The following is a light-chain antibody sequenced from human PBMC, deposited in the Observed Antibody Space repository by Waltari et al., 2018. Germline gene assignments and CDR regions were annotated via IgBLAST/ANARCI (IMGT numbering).Light chain of an antibody. J-gene: IGLJ2*01. CDR1: VPPKQH. Sequence: SFELTPPPSVSVSPGQTATITCSGDVPPKQHDYWNQQKPGQAPVLLIYKNTARPSGIPERFSGSTSGTGTTVTLTIGGVQAEDEADYYCQSIDVDALTFGGGTKLTVL. CDR3: QSIDVDALT. CDR2: KNT. V-gene: IGLV3-25*03.